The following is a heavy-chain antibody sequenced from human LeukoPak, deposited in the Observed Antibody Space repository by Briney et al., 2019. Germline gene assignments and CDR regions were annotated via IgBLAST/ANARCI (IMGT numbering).Heavy chain of an antibody. CDR1: DGSINSYY. CDR3: ARGRSNYYGMDV. CDR2: IYYNGNT. D-gene: IGHD1-26*01. V-gene: IGHV4-59*01. J-gene: IGHJ6*02. Sequence: SETLSLTCSVSDGSINSYYWNWIRRPPGKGLEWIGYIYYNGNTNYSPSLKSRVTMSVDTSKNLFSLKVSSVTAADTAVYYCARGRSNYYGMDVWGQGTTVTISS.